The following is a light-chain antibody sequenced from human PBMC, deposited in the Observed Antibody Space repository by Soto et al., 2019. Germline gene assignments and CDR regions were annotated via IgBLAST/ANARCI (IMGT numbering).Light chain of an antibody. J-gene: IGKJ4*01. CDR3: QQSYSTPNT. Sequence: DIQMTQSPSSLSASVGDRVTITCRASQSISSYLNWYQQKPGKAPKLLIYAASSLQSWVPSRFSGSGSGTDFSLTINSLQPEDLATYYCQQSYSTPNTFGRGTQVEIK. V-gene: IGKV1-39*01. CDR1: QSISSY. CDR2: AAS.